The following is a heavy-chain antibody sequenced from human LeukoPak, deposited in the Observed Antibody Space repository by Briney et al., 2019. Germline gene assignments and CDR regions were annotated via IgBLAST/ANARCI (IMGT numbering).Heavy chain of an antibody. V-gene: IGHV3-21*01. J-gene: IGHJ4*02. D-gene: IGHD2-8*02. CDR1: GFTFSSYS. Sequence: GGSLRLSCAASGFTFSSYSMNWVRQAPGKGLEWVSSISSSSSYIYYADSVKGRFTISRDNAKNTLYLQTNSLRAEDTALYYCVRDRDNTGYYDYWGQGTLVTVSS. CDR3: VRDRDNTGYYDY. CDR2: ISSSSSYI.